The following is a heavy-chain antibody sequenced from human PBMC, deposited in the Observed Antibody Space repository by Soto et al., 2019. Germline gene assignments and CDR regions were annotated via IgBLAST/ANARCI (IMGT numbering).Heavy chain of an antibody. J-gene: IGHJ6*02. CDR3: ATVPYYDILTGSTGGRDV. CDR1: GYTFTSYY. CDR2: INPSGGST. V-gene: IGHV1-46*01. Sequence: QVQLVQSGAEVKKPGASVKVSCKASGYTFTSYYMHWVRQAPGQGLEWMGIINPSGGSTSYAQKFQGRVTMTRDTSTSTVYMELSSLRSEDTAVYYCATVPYYDILTGSTGGRDVWGQGTTVTVSS. D-gene: IGHD3-9*01.